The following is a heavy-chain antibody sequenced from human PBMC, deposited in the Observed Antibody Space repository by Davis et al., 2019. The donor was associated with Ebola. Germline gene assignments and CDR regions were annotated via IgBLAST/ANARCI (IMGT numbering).Heavy chain of an antibody. CDR2: TYYSSKWYN. J-gene: IGHJ3*02. V-gene: IGHV6-1*01. CDR1: GDSVSGSSGA. D-gene: IGHD5-24*01. CDR3: ARGWLRTAFDI. Sequence: HSQTLSLTCAISGDSVSGSSGAWNWIRQSPSRGLEWLGRTYYSSKWYNDYAVSVKSRTTITPDTSKNQLSLHLSSVTPEDTAVYYCARGWLRTAFDIWGQGTMVTVSP.